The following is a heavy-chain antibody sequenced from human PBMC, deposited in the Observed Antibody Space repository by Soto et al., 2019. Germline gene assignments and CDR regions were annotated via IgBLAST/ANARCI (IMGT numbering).Heavy chain of an antibody. CDR2: IIPIFGTA. Sequence: ASVKVSCKASGGTFSSYAISWVRQAPGQGLEWMGGIIPIFGTANYAQKFQGRVTITADESTSTAYMELSSLRSEDTAVYYCARDSNYYDSSGYYSQAYDAFDIWGQGTMVTVSS. CDR1: GGTFSSYA. D-gene: IGHD3-22*01. J-gene: IGHJ3*02. CDR3: ARDSNYYDSSGYYSQAYDAFDI. V-gene: IGHV1-69*13.